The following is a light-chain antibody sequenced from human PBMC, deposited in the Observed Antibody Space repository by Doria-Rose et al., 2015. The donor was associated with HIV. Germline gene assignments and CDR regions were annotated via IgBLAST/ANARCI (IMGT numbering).Light chain of an antibody. V-gene: IGKV3-20*01. CDR1: QSVSANY. CDR2: GAS. J-gene: IGKJ1*01. Sequence: TQSPGTLSLSPGESATLSCRASQSVSANYLAWYQQRPGQSTRLLIYGASSRATDIPDRFSGSGSGTDFTLTISRLEPEDFAVYYCHQYASSRTFGQGTKVEIK. CDR3: HQYASSRT.